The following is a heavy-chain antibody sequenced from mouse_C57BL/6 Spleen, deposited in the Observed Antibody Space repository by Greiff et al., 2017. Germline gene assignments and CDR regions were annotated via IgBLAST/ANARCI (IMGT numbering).Heavy chain of an antibody. D-gene: IGHD3-2*02. CDR3: ARSSGPSWFAY. J-gene: IGHJ3*01. V-gene: IGHV1-52*01. CDR2: IDPSDSET. CDR1: GYTFTSYW. Sequence: QVQLQQPGAELVRPGSSVKLSCKASGYTFTSYWMHWVKQRPIQGLEWIGNIDPSDSETHYNQKFKDKATLTVDKSSSTAYMPLSSLTSEDSAVYYCARSSGPSWFAYWGQGTLVTVSA.